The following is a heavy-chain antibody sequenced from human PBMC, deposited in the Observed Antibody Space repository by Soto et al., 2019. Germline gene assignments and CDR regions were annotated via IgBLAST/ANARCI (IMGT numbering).Heavy chain of an antibody. CDR1: GYRFTRYD. CDR2: MNPNSGYT. CDR3: ARTWGDLDY. J-gene: IGHJ4*02. Sequence: QVELVQSGAEVKKPGASVQVSCKASGYRFTRYDINWVRQATGQGLEWMGWMNPNSGYTGYAQRFQGRVTMTRDTSISTAYMELSSLRSEDTPVYYCARTWGDLDYWVQGALVTVSS. D-gene: IGHD3-16*01. V-gene: IGHV1-8*01.